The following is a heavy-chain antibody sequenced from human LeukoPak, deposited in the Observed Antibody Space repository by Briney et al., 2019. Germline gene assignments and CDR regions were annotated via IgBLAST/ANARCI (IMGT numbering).Heavy chain of an antibody. Sequence: SETLSLTCTVSGGSISSSSYYWGWIRQPPGKGLEWIGSIYYSGSTYYNPSLKSRVTISVDTSKNQFSLKLSSVTAADTAVYYCARQSHTGEVDYWGQGTLVTVSS. V-gene: IGHV4-39*01. CDR1: GGSISSSSYY. CDR2: IYYSGST. D-gene: IGHD7-27*01. CDR3: ARQSHTGEVDY. J-gene: IGHJ4*02.